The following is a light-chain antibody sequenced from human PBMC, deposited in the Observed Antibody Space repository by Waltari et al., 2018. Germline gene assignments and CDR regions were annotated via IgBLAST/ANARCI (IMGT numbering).Light chain of an antibody. Sequence: QSALTQPPSASGSPGQSVTISCTGTSSDVGGYYYVPWYQQHPGKAPKFMIYEVSKRPSGVPDRFSGSKSGNTASLTVSGLQAEDEADYYCSSYAGSNNYVFGTGTKVTVL. V-gene: IGLV2-8*01. CDR1: SSDVGGYYY. J-gene: IGLJ1*01. CDR2: EVS. CDR3: SSYAGSNNYV.